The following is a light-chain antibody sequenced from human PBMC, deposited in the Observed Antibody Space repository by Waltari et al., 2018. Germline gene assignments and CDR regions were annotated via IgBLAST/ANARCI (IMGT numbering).Light chain of an antibody. J-gene: IGLJ2*01. CDR2: DFS. Sequence: QSALTQPASVSGSPGQSITISCAGTSSDIGSYNFVSWYQQHPGKSPKLIIYDFSNRPAGVSDRVSGSKSGNTASLTISGLQADDEATYYCNSYTTGSSLTVIFGGGTKLTVL. CDR3: NSYTTGSSLTVI. V-gene: IGLV2-14*01. CDR1: SSDIGSYNF.